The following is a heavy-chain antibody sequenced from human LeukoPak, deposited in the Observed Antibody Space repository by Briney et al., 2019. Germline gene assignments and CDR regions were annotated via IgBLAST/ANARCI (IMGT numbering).Heavy chain of an antibody. CDR1: GGSFSGYY. Sequence: SETLSLTCAVYGGSFSGYYWSWIRQPPGKGLEWIGEINHSGSTNYNPSLKSRVTISVDTSKNQFSLKLSSVTAADTAVYYCAREDYYDSSGERFDAFDIWGQGTMVTVSS. J-gene: IGHJ3*02. CDR3: AREDYYDSSGERFDAFDI. D-gene: IGHD3-22*01. CDR2: INHSGST. V-gene: IGHV4-34*01.